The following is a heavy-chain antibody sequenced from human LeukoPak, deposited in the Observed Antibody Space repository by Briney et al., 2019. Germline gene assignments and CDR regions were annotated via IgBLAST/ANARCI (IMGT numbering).Heavy chain of an antibody. CDR3: ARDGWSDAFDN. CDR1: GFTFSSYS. D-gene: IGHD6-19*01. J-gene: IGHJ3*02. Sequence: GGSLRLSCAASGFTFSSYSMNWVRQAPGKGLEWVSSISSSSSYIYYADSVKGRFTISRDNAKNSLYLQMNSLRAEDTAVYYCARDGWSDAFDNWGQGTMVTVSS. V-gene: IGHV3-21*01. CDR2: ISSSSSYI.